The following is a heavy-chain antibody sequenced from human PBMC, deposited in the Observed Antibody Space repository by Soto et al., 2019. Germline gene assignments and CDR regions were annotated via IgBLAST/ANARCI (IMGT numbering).Heavy chain of an antibody. CDR3: ARGGSGVLVPEDKNVGQYVMDL. CDR2: FNPSFGSS. D-gene: IGHD2-15*01. CDR1: GYLFTNYF. V-gene: IGHV1-46*01. J-gene: IGHJ6*01. Sequence: QVQLVQSGAEVKQPGASVKISCTSSGYLFTNYFFHCVRLAPLQGLQWRGIFNPSFGSSGTAKKSQGRGSLTIVTTADTVYIEAGSLRVEVTDVYFCARGGSGVLVPEDKNVGQYVMDLWGQGATGIVAA.